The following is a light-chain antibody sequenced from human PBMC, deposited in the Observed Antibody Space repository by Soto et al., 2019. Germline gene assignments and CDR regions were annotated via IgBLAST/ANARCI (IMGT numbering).Light chain of an antibody. CDR3: CSYAGSYTHV. Sequence: QSALTQPRSVSGSPGQSVTISCTGTASDVGGYSYVSWYQQHPGKVPKLIIYDVSKWPSGVPDRFSGSKSGNTASLTISGLQAEDEADYYCCSYAGSYTHVFGTGTKVSGL. V-gene: IGLV2-11*01. CDR2: DVS. CDR1: ASDVGGYSY. J-gene: IGLJ1*01.